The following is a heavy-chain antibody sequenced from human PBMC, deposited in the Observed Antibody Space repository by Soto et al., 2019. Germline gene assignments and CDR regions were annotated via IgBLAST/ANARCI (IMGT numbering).Heavy chain of an antibody. Sequence: EVQLVEFGGGLVKPGGSLRLSCAASGFTFSSYSMNWVRQAPGKGLEWVSSISSSSSYIYYADSVKGRFTISRDNAKNSRYLQRNSLRAEDTAVYYCARDAHCGGDCYSGYWGQGTLVTVSS. J-gene: IGHJ4*02. CDR2: ISSSSSYI. D-gene: IGHD2-21*02. CDR3: ARDAHCGGDCYSGY. CDR1: GFTFSSYS. V-gene: IGHV3-21*01.